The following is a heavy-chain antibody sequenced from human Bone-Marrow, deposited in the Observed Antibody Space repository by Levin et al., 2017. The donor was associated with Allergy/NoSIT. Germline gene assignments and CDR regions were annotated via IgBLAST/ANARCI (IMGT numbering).Heavy chain of an antibody. D-gene: IGHD4-17*01. V-gene: IGHV3-30*18. CDR3: AKDFVNGDFRGVLDF. CDR1: GFTFSRSG. Sequence: LSLTCEASGFTFSRSGMYWVRQAPGKGLEWVAVISYDGSEDFYADSVKGRFSISRDMSKNTVFLQMNSLKVEDTAVYYCAKDFVNGDFRGVLDFWGHGTQVTVSS. J-gene: IGHJ4*01. CDR2: ISYDGSED.